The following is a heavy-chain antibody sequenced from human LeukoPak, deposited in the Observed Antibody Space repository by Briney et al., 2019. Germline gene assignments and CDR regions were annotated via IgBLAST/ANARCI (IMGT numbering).Heavy chain of an antibody. CDR3: ARERWLQFHYFDY. J-gene: IGHJ4*02. Sequence: GGSLRLSCAASGFTFSSYWMSWVRQAPGKGLEWVANIKQDGSEKYYVDSAKGRFTISRDNAKNSLYLQMNSLRAEDTAVYYCARERWLQFHYFDYWGQGTLVTVSS. CDR2: IKQDGSEK. D-gene: IGHD5-24*01. V-gene: IGHV3-7*01. CDR1: GFTFSSYW.